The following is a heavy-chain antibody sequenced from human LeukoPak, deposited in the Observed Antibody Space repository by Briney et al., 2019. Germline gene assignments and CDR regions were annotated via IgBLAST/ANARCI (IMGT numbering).Heavy chain of an antibody. CDR1: GYTFTSYG. CDR2: ISAYNGNT. Sequence: ASVKVSCTASGYTFTSYGISWVRQAPGQGLEWMGWISAYNGNTNYAQKPQGRVTMTTDTSTSTAYMELRSLRSDDTAVYYCARFYYDSSGYYGGNWFDPWDQGTLVTVSS. V-gene: IGHV1-18*01. D-gene: IGHD3-22*01. CDR3: ARFYYDSSGYYGGNWFDP. J-gene: IGHJ5*02.